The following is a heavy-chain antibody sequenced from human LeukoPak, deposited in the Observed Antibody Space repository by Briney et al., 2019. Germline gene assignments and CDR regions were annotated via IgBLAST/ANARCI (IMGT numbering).Heavy chain of an antibody. CDR1: GFTFNDAW. CDR2: ISGSGGST. J-gene: IGHJ4*02. CDR3: AKDSQRIAVADPNDY. V-gene: IGHV3-23*01. Sequence: GGSLRLSCAASGFTFNDAWMSWVRQAPGKGLEWVSAISGSGGSTYYADSVKGRFTISRDNSKNTLYLQMNSLRAEDTAVYYCAKDSQRIAVADPNDYWGQGTLVTVSS. D-gene: IGHD6-19*01.